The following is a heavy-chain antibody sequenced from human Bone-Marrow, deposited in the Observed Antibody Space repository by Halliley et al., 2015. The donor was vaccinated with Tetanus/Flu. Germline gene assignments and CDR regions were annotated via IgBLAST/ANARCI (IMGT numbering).Heavy chain of an antibody. V-gene: IGHV3-21*03. Sequence: SLRLSCAASGFTFSSYSMNWVRQAPGRGLEWVSSISSSSSHIYYGDSVKGRFTYYADSVKGRFTISRDDAKNSLYLQMNSLSTEDTAVYYCARNGGGHDLWGQGTLVTVPS. CDR1: GFTFSSYS. J-gene: IGHJ5*02. CDR2: ISSSSSHI. D-gene: IGHD3-16*01. CDR3: ARNGGGHDL.